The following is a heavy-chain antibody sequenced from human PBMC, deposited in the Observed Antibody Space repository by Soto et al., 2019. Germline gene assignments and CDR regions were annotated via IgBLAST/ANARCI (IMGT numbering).Heavy chain of an antibody. Sequence: QVQLVESGGGLVKSGGSLRLSCAASGFIFSNYYLTWIRQAPGRGLEWMSYISSSGSTTDYADSVKGRFTISRDNSKNSLYLQMDFLRADDTAVYYCAKGVAVAGYDYGLDVWGQGTTVSVSS. CDR1: GFIFSNYY. J-gene: IGHJ6*02. CDR3: AKGVAVAGYDYGLDV. D-gene: IGHD6-19*01. CDR2: ISSSGSTT. V-gene: IGHV3-11*01.